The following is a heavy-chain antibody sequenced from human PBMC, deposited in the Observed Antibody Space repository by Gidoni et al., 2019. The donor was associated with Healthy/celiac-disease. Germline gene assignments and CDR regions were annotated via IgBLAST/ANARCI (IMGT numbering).Heavy chain of an antibody. CDR1: GFTFSSSG. Sequence: VVQPGRSLRLSCAASGFTFSSSGMPWVRQAPGKGLEWVAVISYDGSNKYYADSVKGRFTISRDNSKNTLYLQMNSLRAEDTAVYYCAKEGGATDIVVVPAAPFDYWGQGTPVTVSS. V-gene: IGHV3-30*18. J-gene: IGHJ4*02. CDR3: AKEGGATDIVVVPAAPFDY. D-gene: IGHD2-2*01. CDR2: ISYDGSNK.